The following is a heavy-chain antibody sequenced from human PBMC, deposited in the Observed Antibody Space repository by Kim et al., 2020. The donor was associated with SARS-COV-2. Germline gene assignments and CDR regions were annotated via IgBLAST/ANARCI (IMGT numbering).Heavy chain of an antibody. V-gene: IGHV1-3*01. Sequence: GNTKYSEKFPGRVTITRDTSASTAYMELSSLRFEDSAVYYCARDQGVGDYWGQGALVTVSS. CDR2: GNT. D-gene: IGHD1-26*01. J-gene: IGHJ4*02. CDR3: ARDQGVGDY.